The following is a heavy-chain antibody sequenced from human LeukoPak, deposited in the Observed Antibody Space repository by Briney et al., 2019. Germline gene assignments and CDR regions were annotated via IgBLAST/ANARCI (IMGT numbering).Heavy chain of an antibody. CDR3: ARAGVRGIQSFDY. Sequence: SETLSLTCTVSGGSISSYYWSWIQQPPGKGLEWIGYIYYSGSTNYNPSLKSRVTISVDTSKNQFSLKLSSVTAADTAVYYCARAGVRGIQSFDYWGQGTLVTVSS. CDR1: GGSISSYY. V-gene: IGHV4-59*01. J-gene: IGHJ4*02. CDR2: IYYSGST. D-gene: IGHD3-10*01.